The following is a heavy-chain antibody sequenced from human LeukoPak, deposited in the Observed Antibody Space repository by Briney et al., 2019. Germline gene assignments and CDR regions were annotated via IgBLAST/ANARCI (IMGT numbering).Heavy chain of an antibody. J-gene: IGHJ6*03. Sequence: SQTLSLTCVISGDSVSRNTAGWSWLRQSPSRGLEWLGRTYYRSRWYSDFAPSVKNRITINPDTSKNQFSLQLNSVTAADTAVYYCARTTEAHSWRTRYYDYYMDVWGKGTTVAVSS. CDR3: ARTTEAHSWRTRYYDYYMDV. D-gene: IGHD6-13*01. CDR1: GDSVSRNTAG. V-gene: IGHV6-1*01. CDR2: TYYRSRWYS.